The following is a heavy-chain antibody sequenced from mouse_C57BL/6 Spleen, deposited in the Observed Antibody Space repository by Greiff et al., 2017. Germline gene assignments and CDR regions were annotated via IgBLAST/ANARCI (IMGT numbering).Heavy chain of an antibody. V-gene: IGHV1-55*01. CDR2: IYPGSGST. D-gene: IGHD2-1*01. CDR1: GYTFTSYW. J-gene: IGHJ4*01. CDR3: ARRYGNYVDYAMDY. Sequence: QVQLQQPGAELVKPGASVKMSCKASGYTFTSYWITWVKQRPGQGLEWIGDIYPGSGSTNYNEKFKSKATLTVDTSSSTAYMQLSSLTSEDSAVYYCARRYGNYVDYAMDYWGQGTSVTVSS.